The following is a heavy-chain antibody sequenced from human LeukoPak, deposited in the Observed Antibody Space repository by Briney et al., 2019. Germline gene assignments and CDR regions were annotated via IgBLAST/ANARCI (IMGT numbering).Heavy chain of an antibody. V-gene: IGHV1-2*02. Sequence: GASVKVSCKASGYIFTGYYMHWVRQAPGLGLEWMGWINPNSGGTNYAQKFQGRVTMTRDTSISTAYMELSRLRSDDTAVYYCARVGSSGSYYYFDYWGQGTLVTVSS. CDR1: GYIFTGYY. J-gene: IGHJ4*02. CDR3: ARVGSSGSYYYFDY. CDR2: INPNSGGT. D-gene: IGHD1-26*01.